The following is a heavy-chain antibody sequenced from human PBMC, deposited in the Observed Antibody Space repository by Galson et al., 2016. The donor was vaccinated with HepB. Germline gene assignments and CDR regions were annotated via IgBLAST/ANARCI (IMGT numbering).Heavy chain of an antibody. D-gene: IGHD1-26*01. CDR2: ISYDGSSK. J-gene: IGHJ4*02. CDR1: GFTFSSYA. V-gene: IGHV3-30-3*01. CDR3: ARGGSYLGPFDY. Sequence: LRLSCAASGFTFSSYAMHWVRQAPGKGLEWVAIISYDGSSKYYADSVKGRFTISRDNSKNTLYLQVHGLRVEDTAVYYCARGGSYLGPFDYWGQGTLVTVSS.